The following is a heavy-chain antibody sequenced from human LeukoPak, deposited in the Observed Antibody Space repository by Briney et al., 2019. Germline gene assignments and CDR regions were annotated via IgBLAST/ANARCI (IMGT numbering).Heavy chain of an antibody. Sequence: SEALSLTCIVSGGSISSHYWSWIRQTPGKGLEYIGDIYYSGSTDYNPSLKSRVTISLDTSKNQFSLHLSSVTAADTAVYYCARRSGVLDSRDSRYYFDHWGQGTLVTVSS. V-gene: IGHV4-59*11. CDR1: GGSISSHY. CDR3: ARRSGVLDSRDSRYYFDH. J-gene: IGHJ4*02. CDR2: IYYSGST. D-gene: IGHD3-22*01.